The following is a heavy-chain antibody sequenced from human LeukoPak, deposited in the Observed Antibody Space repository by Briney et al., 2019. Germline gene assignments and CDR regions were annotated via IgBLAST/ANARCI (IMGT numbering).Heavy chain of an antibody. Sequence: TLSLTCTVSGGSISSGGYYWSWIRQHPGKGLEWIGYIYYSGSTYYNPSLKSRVTISVDTSKNQFSLKLSSVTAADTAVYYCARAAYGGNSAEFLDYWGQGTLATVSS. CDR2: IYYSGST. V-gene: IGHV4-31*03. CDR3: ARAAYGGNSAEFLDY. J-gene: IGHJ4*02. D-gene: IGHD4-23*01. CDR1: GGSISSGGYY.